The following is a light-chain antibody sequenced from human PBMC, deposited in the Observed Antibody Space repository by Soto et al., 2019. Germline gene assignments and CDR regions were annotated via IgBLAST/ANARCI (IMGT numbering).Light chain of an antibody. CDR1: QTLANY. J-gene: IGKJ2*01. CDR3: QQRSDSYT. CDR2: DAS. V-gene: IGKV3-11*01. Sequence: EVVLTQSPATLCLSPGERATLSCRASQTLANYLAWYQQRPGQAPRLLIYDASNRATGIPARFSGSGSGTDFTLTISSLEPEDSAVYYCQQRSDSYTFGQGTTLEIK.